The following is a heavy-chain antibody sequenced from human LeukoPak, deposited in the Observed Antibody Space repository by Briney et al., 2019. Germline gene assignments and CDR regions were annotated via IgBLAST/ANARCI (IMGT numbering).Heavy chain of an antibody. Sequence: GGSLRLSCAVSGFTFRNHSMNWVRQAPGKGLEWVSYIGGNSGSIYYADSVKGRFTISRDNAKNSLYLQMNSLRAEDTAVYYCARDGSPWVYYMDVWGKGTTVTVSS. J-gene: IGHJ6*03. CDR1: GFTFRNHS. V-gene: IGHV3-48*01. CDR2: IGGNSGSI. CDR3: ARDGSPWVYYMDV. D-gene: IGHD3-10*01.